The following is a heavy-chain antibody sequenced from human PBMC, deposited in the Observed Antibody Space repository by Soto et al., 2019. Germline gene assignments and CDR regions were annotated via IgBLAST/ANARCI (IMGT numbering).Heavy chain of an antibody. CDR2: ISGNGGST. CDR1: GFTFSSYA. J-gene: IGHJ4*02. Sequence: GGSLRLSCAASGFTFSSYAMSWVRQAPGKGLEWVSAISGNGGSTYYADSVKGRFTISRDNSKNTLYLQMNSLRAEDTAVYYCAKDHDVVITAYFDYWGQGTLVTVSS. D-gene: IGHD3-22*01. CDR3: AKDHDVVITAYFDY. V-gene: IGHV3-23*01.